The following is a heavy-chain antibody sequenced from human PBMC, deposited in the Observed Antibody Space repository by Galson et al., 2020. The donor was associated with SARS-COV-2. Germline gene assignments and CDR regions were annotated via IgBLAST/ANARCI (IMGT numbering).Heavy chain of an antibody. V-gene: IGHV4-4*07. CDR2: IYTSGST. J-gene: IGHJ5*02. Sequence: SQTLSLTSTVSGGSISSYYWSWIRQPAGKGLEWIGRIYTSGSTNYNPSLKSRVTMSVDTSKNQFSLKLSSVTAADTAVYYCARAPRGAAAGTNWFDPWGQGTLVTVSS. CDR1: GGSISSYY. D-gene: IGHD6-13*01. CDR3: ARAPRGAAAGTNWFDP.